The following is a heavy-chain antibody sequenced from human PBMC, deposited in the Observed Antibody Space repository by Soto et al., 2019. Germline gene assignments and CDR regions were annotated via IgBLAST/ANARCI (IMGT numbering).Heavy chain of an antibody. CDR2: IYTSENT. CDR3: ARGGARWPGYFDS. V-gene: IGHV4-4*07. D-gene: IGHD2-15*01. J-gene: IGHJ4*02. Sequence: LPRSGTFSGWSMSSGRWSWIRQPAGKGLEWIGRIYTSENTHYNPSLQSRLSMSLDTSKNQFSLKLRSVTAADTAVYYCARGGARWPGYFDSWGQGALVTVSS. CDR1: GWSMSSGR.